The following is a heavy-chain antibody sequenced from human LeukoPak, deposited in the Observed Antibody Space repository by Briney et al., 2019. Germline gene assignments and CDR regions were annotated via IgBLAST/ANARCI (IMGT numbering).Heavy chain of an antibody. CDR2: ISWNSGSI. CDR1: GFTFDDYA. CDR3: ARGGRPGEGWFDP. V-gene: IGHV3-9*03. D-gene: IGHD3-10*01. J-gene: IGHJ5*02. Sequence: GGSLRLSCAASGFTFDDYAMHWVRQAPGKGLEWVSGISWNSGSIGYADSVKGRFTISRDNAKNSLYLQMNSLRAEDMALYYCARGGRPGEGWFDPWGQGTLVTVSS.